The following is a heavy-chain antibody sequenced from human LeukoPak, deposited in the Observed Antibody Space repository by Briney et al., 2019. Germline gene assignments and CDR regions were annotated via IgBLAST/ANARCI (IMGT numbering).Heavy chain of an antibody. D-gene: IGHD1-1*01. J-gene: IGHJ3*02. V-gene: IGHV1-3*01. CDR3: ARERDDDPFDI. CDR1: GDSSRTNA. CDR2: ISAGSGNT. Sequence: ASVKVSCKASGDSSRTNAIVWLRQAPGQRPEWMGWISAGSGNTKYSQTFQDRLTLTRDTAASTVYMDLSSLRPEGTAVYFCARERDDDPFDIWGQGTLVIVSS.